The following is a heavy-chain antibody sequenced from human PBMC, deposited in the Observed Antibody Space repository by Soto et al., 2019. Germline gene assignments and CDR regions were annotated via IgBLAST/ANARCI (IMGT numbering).Heavy chain of an antibody. J-gene: IGHJ4*02. D-gene: IGHD6-6*01. CDR3: ARSVYSRSFRIDY. V-gene: IGHV4-31*03. Sequence: PSETLSLTCTVSGGSISSGGYYWSWIRQHPGKGLEWIGYIYYSGSTYYNPSLKSRVTISVDTSKNQFSLKLSSVTAADTAVYYCARSVYSRSFRIDYWGQGTLVTVSS. CDR2: IYYSGST. CDR1: GGSISSGGYY.